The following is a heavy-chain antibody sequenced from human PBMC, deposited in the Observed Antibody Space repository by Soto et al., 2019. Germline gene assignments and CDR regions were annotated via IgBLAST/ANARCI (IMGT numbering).Heavy chain of an antibody. CDR1: GVSMNAYY. J-gene: IGHJ3*01. CDR3: AGWTYRNCHDDAFEF. CDR2: AYYTGAA. D-gene: IGHD1-26*01. V-gene: IGHV4-59*08. Sequence: VQLQESGPGLVKPSETLSLTCTVSGVSMNAYYWSWIRQPPGKGPAWIGYAYYTGAATYDPSLKSRVTRAVDSSNNQVPLRLTSVTAAGSDVYYCAGWTYRNCHDDAFEFWCQRPMVTPSS.